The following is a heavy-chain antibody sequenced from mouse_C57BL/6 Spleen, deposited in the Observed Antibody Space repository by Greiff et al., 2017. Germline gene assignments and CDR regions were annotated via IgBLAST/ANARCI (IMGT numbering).Heavy chain of an antibody. Sequence: QVQLQQSGPELVKPGASVKISCKASGYAFSSSWMNWVKQRPGKGLEWIGRIYPGDGDTNYNGKFKGKATLTADKSSSTAYMQLSSLTSEDSAVYFCARDYGSIHGDFDVWGTGTTVTVSS. J-gene: IGHJ1*03. CDR3: ARDYGSIHGDFDV. V-gene: IGHV1-82*01. CDR1: GYAFSSSW. D-gene: IGHD1-1*01. CDR2: IYPGDGDT.